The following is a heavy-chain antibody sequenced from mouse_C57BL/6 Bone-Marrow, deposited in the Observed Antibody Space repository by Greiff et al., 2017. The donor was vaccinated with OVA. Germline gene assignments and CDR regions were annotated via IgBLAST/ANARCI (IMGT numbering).Heavy chain of an antibody. CDR2: LYPGDGDT. J-gene: IGHJ3*01. D-gene: IGHD2-4*01. CDR1: GYAFSSSW. Sequence: VQLQQPGPELVKPGASVKISCKASGYAFSSSWMNWVKQRPGQGLEWIGRLYPGDGDTNYNGKFKGKATLTADKSSSTAYMQLSSLTSEDSAVYFCALYDYGAYWGQGTLVTVSA. V-gene: IGHV1-82*01. CDR3: ALYDYGAY.